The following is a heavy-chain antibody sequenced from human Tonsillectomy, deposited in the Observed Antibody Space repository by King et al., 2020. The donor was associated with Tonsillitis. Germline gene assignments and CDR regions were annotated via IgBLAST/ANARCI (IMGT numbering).Heavy chain of an antibody. V-gene: IGHV5-51*03. CDR1: GYSFTNYW. CDR2: IYPGDSDT. D-gene: IGHD3-10*01. CDR3: AGRPLKFVPGTMVYFEY. J-gene: IGHJ4*02. Sequence: QLVQSGAEVKKPGESLKISCKGSGYSFTNYWIAWVRHMPGKGLEWMGIIYPGDSDTIYSPSFQGQVTISADKSISPAYLQWSSLKASDTAMYYCAGRPLKFVPGTMVYFEYWGQGTLVTVSS.